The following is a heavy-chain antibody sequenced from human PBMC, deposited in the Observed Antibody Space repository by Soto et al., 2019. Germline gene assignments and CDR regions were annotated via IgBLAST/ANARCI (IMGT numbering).Heavy chain of an antibody. D-gene: IGHD3-22*01. CDR3: ARAAYYYESSGYYPGDY. J-gene: IGHJ4*02. CDR1: GYTFTSYY. CDR2: INPSEGTA. V-gene: IGHV1-46*01. Sequence: ASVKVSCKASGYTFTSYYMHWVRQAPGQGLEWMGVINPSEGTASYAQKFQGRVTITRDTSTNTVYMEVRSLRSEDTAVYYCARAAYYYESSGYYPGDYWGQGTLVTVSS.